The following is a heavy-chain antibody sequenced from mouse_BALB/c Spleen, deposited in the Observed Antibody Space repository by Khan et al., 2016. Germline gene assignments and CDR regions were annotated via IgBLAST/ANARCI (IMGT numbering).Heavy chain of an antibody. CDR1: GYSITSGYA. CDR3: ARGNYYEYYFDY. D-gene: IGHD1-1*01. Sequence: EVQLQESGPGLVKPSQSLSLTCPVTGYSITSGYAWNCIRQFPGNKLEWMGYISYSGVPSYTPSPKRRISITRDTSKNQFLLQLTSVTTEDTATYYCARGNYYEYYFDYWGQGTTLTVSS. CDR2: ISYSGVP. V-gene: IGHV3-2*02. J-gene: IGHJ2*01.